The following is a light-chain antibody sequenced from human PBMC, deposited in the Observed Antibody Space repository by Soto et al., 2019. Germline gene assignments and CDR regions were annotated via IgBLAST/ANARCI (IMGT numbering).Light chain of an antibody. J-gene: IGLJ2*01. CDR3: SSYATSTTVL. CDR2: DVS. CDR1: SSDVGGYNY. V-gene: IGLV2-14*03. Sequence: QSALTQPASVSGSPGQSITISSTGTSSDVGGYNYVSWYQQHPGRAPQLMIYDVSHRPSGVSNRFSGSRSGNTASLTISGLQAEDEADYYCSSYATSTTVLFGGGTKLTVL.